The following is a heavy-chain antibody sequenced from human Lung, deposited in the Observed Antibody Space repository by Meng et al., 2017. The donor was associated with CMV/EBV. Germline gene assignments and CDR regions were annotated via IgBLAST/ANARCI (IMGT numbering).Heavy chain of an antibody. CDR2: ITSNGSST. J-gene: IGHJ4*02. CDR1: GFTFNTYW. Sequence: GESXKISXAASGFTFNTYWMHWVRQAPGKGLVWVSCITSNGSSTTYADSVQGRFTITRDNAKNTLYLQMNSLGAEDTAVYYCARGYRLNDDSFGFDYWGQGXLVTVSS. CDR3: ARGYRLNDDSFGFDY. V-gene: IGHV3-74*01. D-gene: IGHD3-22*01.